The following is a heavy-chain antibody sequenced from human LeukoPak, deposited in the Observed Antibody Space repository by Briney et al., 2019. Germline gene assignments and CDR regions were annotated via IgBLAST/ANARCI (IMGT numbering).Heavy chain of an antibody. J-gene: IGHJ4*02. CDR3: ASDRGGVYYYGSGSYPIGY. D-gene: IGHD3-10*01. CDR1: GGSFSGYY. V-gene: IGHV4-34*01. Sequence: TSETLSLTCAVYGGSFSGYYWSWIRQPPGKGLEWIGETNHSGSTNYNPSLKSRVTISVDTSKNQFSLKLSSVTAADTAVYYCASDRGGVYYYGSGSYPIGYWGQGTLVTVSS. CDR2: TNHSGST.